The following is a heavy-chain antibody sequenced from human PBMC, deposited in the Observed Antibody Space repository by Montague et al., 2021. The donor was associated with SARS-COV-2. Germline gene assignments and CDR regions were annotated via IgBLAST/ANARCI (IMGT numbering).Heavy chain of an antibody. CDR3: RVGNYYDSISDY. D-gene: IGHD3-22*01. J-gene: IGHJ4*02. V-gene: IGHV3-23*01. CDR2: ISGSGGST. Sequence: SLRLSCSASGFTFSSYAMSWVRQAPGKGLEWVSAISGSGGSTYYXDSVKGRFTISRDNFKNTLYLQMNSLRAEDTAVYYCRVGNYYDSISDYWGQGTLVTVS. CDR1: GFTFSSYA.